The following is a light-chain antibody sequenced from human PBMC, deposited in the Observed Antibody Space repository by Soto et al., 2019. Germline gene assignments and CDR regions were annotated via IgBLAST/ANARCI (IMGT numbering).Light chain of an antibody. Sequence: QSVLTQPPSASGFPGQSVTISCTGTSSDVGYYDYVSWYQQHPGKAPKLVIYEVTKRRSGVPDRVSASKSGNTASLTVSGLRSEDEADYYCSSYAGSNNFVFGSGTKLTVL. V-gene: IGLV2-8*01. CDR2: EVT. CDR1: SSDVGYYDY. J-gene: IGLJ1*01. CDR3: SSYAGSNNFV.